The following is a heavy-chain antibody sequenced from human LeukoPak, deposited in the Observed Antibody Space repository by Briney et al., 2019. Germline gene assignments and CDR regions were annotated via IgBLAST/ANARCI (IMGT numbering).Heavy chain of an antibody. CDR2: ISSSSSYI. J-gene: IGHJ3*02. D-gene: IGHD3-10*01. CDR1: GFSFSGYS. V-gene: IGHV3-21*04. Sequence: NPGGSLRLSCAASGFSFSGYSMNWVRQAPGKGLEWVSSISSSSSYIHYTDSVKGRFTISRDNAKNSLYLQVSSLRAEDTAWYYCARGQNYYGSGSQTFDIWGQGTMVTVSS. CDR3: ARGQNYYGSGSQTFDI.